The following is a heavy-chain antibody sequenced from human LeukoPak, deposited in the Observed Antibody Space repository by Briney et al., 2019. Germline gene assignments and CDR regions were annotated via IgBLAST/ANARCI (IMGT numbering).Heavy chain of an antibody. CDR2: IYYSGNT. CDR1: GGSIRSGDYY. D-gene: IGHD5-18*01. V-gene: IGHV4-30-4*02. Sequence: SETLSLTCTVSGGSIRSGDYYWSWIRQPPGKGLEWIGYIYYSGNTYYNPSLKSRVTISVDTSKKQFSLKLSSVTAADTAVYYCARGGYSYGLSFDYWGQGTLVTVSS. CDR3: ARGGYSYGLSFDY. J-gene: IGHJ4*02.